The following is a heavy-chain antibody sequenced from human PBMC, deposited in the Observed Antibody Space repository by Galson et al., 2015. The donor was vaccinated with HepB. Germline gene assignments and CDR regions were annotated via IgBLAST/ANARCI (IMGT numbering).Heavy chain of an antibody. Sequence: SLRLSCAASGFTFSNYAMSWVRQAPGKGLECVSAISGSGGSTNYADSVKGRFTISRDNSKNTLYLQINSLRAEDTAVYYFATFRRTVTTDFDYWGQGTLVTVSS. D-gene: IGHD4-17*01. CDR3: ATFRRTVTTDFDY. J-gene: IGHJ4*02. V-gene: IGHV3-23*01. CDR2: ISGSGGST. CDR1: GFTFSNYA.